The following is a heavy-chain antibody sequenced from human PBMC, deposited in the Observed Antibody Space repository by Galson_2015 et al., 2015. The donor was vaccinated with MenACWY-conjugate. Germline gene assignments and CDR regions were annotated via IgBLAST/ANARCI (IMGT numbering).Heavy chain of an antibody. CDR3: ARGIPREEGSEYSSGWDDAFDI. D-gene: IGHD6-19*01. J-gene: IGHJ3*02. CDR1: GFTFSSYS. CDR2: ISSSSSYI. Sequence: SLRLSCAASGFTFSSYSMNWVRQAPGKGLEWVSSISSSSSYIYYADSVKGRFTISRDNAKNSLYLQMNSLRAEDTAVYYCARGIPREEGSEYSSGWDDAFDIWGQGTMVTVSS. V-gene: IGHV3-21*01.